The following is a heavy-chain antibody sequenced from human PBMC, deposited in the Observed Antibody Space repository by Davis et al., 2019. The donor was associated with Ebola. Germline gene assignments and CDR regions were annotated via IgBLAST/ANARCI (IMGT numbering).Heavy chain of an antibody. D-gene: IGHD3-22*01. CDR1: GFTFSKYW. Sequence: GESLKISCAASGFTFSKYWMNWVRQAPGKGLEWVANIKQDGSEKYYVDSVKGRFSISRDDAKNSLYLQMNSLRAEDTAVYYCAREAYYYDSTGYYYDIPDLFDYWGQGTLVTVAS. CDR2: IKQDGSEK. CDR3: AREAYYYDSTGYYYDIPDLFDY. V-gene: IGHV3-7*01. J-gene: IGHJ4*02.